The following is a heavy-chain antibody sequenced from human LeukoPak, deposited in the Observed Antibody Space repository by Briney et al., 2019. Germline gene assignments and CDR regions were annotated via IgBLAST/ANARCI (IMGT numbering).Heavy chain of an antibody. J-gene: IGHJ6*03. CDR2: TYYTGNT. V-gene: IGHV4-38-2*01. CDR3: VRARRGSLYSYYMDV. Sequence: GSLRLSCAASGFTFSDYYMSWIRQAPGKGLEWIGNTYYTGNTYYNPSLKNRVTISVDTSKNQFSLNVSSVTAADTAVYYCVRARRGSLYSYYMDVWGKGSAVTVSS. D-gene: IGHD3-16*01. CDR1: GFTFSDYY.